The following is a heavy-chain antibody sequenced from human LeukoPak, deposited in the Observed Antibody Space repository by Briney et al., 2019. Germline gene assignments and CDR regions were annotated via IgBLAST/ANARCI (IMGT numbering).Heavy chain of an antibody. D-gene: IGHD1-7*01. V-gene: IGHV3-53*01. CDR1: GFTVSSNS. Sequence: GGSLRLSCTVSGFTVSSNSMSWVRQAPGKGLEWVSFIYSDNTHYSDSVKGRFTISRDNSKNTLYLQMNSLRAEDTAVYYCAKVGNWKYGYHDYWGQGTLVTVSS. CDR2: IYSDNT. J-gene: IGHJ4*02. CDR3: AKVGNWKYGYHDY.